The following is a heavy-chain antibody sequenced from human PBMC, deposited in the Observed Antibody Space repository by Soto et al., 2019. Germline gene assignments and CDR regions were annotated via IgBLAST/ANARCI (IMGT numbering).Heavy chain of an antibody. CDR1: GYTFTSYG. J-gene: IGHJ4*02. D-gene: IGHD1-1*01. CDR2: ISAHNGNT. CDR3: ARGRYGDY. Sequence: QVHLVQSGAEVKKPGASVKVSCKASGYTFTSYGITWVRQAPGQGLEWMGWISAHNGNTDYAQKLQGRVSVTRDSSTSTAYMELRSLRSDDTAVYYCARGRYGDYWGQGALVTVSS. V-gene: IGHV1-18*01.